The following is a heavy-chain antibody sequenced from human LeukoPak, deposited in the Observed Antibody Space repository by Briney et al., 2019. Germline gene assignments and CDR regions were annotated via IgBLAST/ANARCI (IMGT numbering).Heavy chain of an antibody. CDR1: GFGVHTFA. V-gene: IGHV3-23*01. D-gene: IGHD5-24*01. Sequence: GGSLRLSCAVSGFGVHTFAMSWVRLAPGKGLEWLASITKYDGRVYYADSVRGRFTISRDTSQNELYLQMNSLRADDSAIYFCAKDHSADGWPTFEYWGRGTLVSVSS. CDR2: ITKYDGRV. CDR3: AKDHSADGWPTFEY. J-gene: IGHJ4*02.